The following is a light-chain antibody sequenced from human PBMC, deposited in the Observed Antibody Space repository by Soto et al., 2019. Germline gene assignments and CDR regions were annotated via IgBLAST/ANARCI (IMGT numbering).Light chain of an antibody. CDR2: EVS. V-gene: IGLV2-14*01. Sequence: QSVLTQPASVSGSPGQSITISCTGTSSDVGGYNYVSWYQQYPGKAPKLIIYEVSNRPSEISNRFSGSKSGNTASLTISGLQAEDDAHYYCSSYTSGSTYVFGTGTKLTVL. CDR3: SSYTSGSTYV. CDR1: SSDVGGYNY. J-gene: IGLJ1*01.